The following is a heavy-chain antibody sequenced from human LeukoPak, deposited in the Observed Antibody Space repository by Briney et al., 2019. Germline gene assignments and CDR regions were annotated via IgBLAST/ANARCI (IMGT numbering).Heavy chain of an antibody. V-gene: IGHV1-2*02. Sequence: ASVKVSCKPSGYTFTGYHLHWVRQAPGQAFEWMGWINPNTGATVYAQNFQGRVTMSRDTSISTAYMDVSSLRSDDTAVYYCARDRVGSGWPRPFYFEFWGQGTLVTVSS. CDR2: INPNTGAT. J-gene: IGHJ4*02. D-gene: IGHD6-19*01. CDR3: ARDRVGSGWPRPFYFEF. CDR1: GYTFTGYH.